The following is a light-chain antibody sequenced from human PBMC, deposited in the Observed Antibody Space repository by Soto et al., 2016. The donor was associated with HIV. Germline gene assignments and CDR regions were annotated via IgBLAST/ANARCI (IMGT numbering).Light chain of an antibody. V-gene: IGKV2-24*01. Sequence: DIVLTQSPLSSPVILGQPASISCKSSQSLVHHNGNTYLSWLHQRPGQPPRLLIYQISNRFSGVPDRFSGSGAGTDFTLKITRVEPEDVGVYYCLQATVFPRTFGQGTNLEIK. J-gene: IGKJ2*01. CDR2: QIS. CDR3: LQATVFPRT. CDR1: QSLVHHNGNTY.